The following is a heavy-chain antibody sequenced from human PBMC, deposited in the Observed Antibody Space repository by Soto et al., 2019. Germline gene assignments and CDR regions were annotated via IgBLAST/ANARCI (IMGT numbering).Heavy chain of an antibody. V-gene: IGHV1-2*02. D-gene: IGHD6-19*01. Sequence: ASVKVSCKASGYTFTGYYMHWVRQAPGQGLEWMGWINPNSGGTNYAQKFQGRVTMTRDTSISTAYTELSRLRSDDTAVYYCARVRGIAVAGSRPPHGWFDPWGQGTLGTV. CDR3: ARVRGIAVAGSRPPHGWFDP. J-gene: IGHJ5*02. CDR2: INPNSGGT. CDR1: GYTFTGYY.